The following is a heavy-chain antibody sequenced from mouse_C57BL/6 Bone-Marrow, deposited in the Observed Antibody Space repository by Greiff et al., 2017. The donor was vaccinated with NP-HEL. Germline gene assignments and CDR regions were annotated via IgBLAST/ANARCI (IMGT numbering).Heavy chain of an antibody. CDR2: INPSSGYT. D-gene: IGHD2-5*01. J-gene: IGHJ3*01. CDR1: GYTFTSYW. V-gene: IGHV1-7*01. CDR3: ASPPSNYGFAY. Sequence: QVQLKESGAELAKPGASVKLSCKASGYTFTSYWMHWVKQRPGQGLEWIGYINPSSGYTKYNQKFKDKATLTADKSSSTAYMQLSSLTYEDSAVYYCASPPSNYGFAYWGQGTLVTVSA.